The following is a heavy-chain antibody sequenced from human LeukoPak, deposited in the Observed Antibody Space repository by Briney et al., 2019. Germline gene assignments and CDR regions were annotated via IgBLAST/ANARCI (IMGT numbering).Heavy chain of an antibody. CDR3: AKDVPVVVITLFDY. V-gene: IGHV3-30*02. J-gene: IGHJ4*02. D-gene: IGHD3-22*01. Sequence: GGSLRLSCAASGFTFSSYGMHWVRQAPGKGLEWVAFIRYDGSNKYYADSVKGRFTISRDNSKNALYLQMNSLRAEDTAVYYCAKDVPVVVITLFDYWGQGTLVTVSS. CDR2: IRYDGSNK. CDR1: GFTFSSYG.